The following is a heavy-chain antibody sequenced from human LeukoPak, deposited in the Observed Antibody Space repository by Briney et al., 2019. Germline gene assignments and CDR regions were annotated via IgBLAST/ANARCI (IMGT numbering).Heavy chain of an antibody. J-gene: IGHJ4*02. CDR1: GGSISSYY. V-gene: IGHV4-59*01. Sequence: ETLXLTXTXSGGSISSYYWSWIRQPPGKGLEWIGYIYYSGSTNYNPSLKSRVTISVDTSKNQFSLKLSSVSAADTAVYYCARGMNSGSSVDYWGQGTLVTVSS. CDR3: ARGMNSGSSVDY. CDR2: IYYSGST. D-gene: IGHD1-26*01.